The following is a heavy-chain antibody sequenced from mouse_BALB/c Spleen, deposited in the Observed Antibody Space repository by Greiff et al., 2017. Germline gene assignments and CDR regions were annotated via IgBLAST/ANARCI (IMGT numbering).Heavy chain of an antibody. J-gene: IGHJ4*01. Sequence: EVKLVESGGGLVKPGGSLKLSCAASGFTFSSYAMSWVRQSPEKRLEWVAEISSGGSYTYYPDTVTGRFTISRDNAKNTLYLEMSSLRSEDTAMYYCARIYYDYPYAMDYWGQGTSVTVSS. V-gene: IGHV5-9-4*01. CDR3: ARIYYDYPYAMDY. D-gene: IGHD2-4*01. CDR2: ISSGGSYT. CDR1: GFTFSSYA.